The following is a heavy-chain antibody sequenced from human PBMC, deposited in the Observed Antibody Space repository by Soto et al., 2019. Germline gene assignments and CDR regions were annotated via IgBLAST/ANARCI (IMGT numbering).Heavy chain of an antibody. V-gene: IGHV4-59*01. CDR1: GGSISNYY. J-gene: IGHJ5*02. D-gene: IGHD3-16*01. CDR2: MYYNGNI. Sequence: SETLSLTCNVSGGSISNYYWTWVRQSPEKGLEWIGYMYYNGNINYNPSLKSRVTISIDTSKNQFSLTMKSVTAADTAVYYCASGGNWFDPWRQGVLVTVSS. CDR3: ASGGNWFDP.